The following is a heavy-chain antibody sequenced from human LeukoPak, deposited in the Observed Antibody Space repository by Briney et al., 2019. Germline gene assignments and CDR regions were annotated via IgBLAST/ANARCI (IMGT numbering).Heavy chain of an antibody. V-gene: IGHV3-11*01. CDR3: ARDRYYYDSSGYYSFEY. D-gene: IGHD3-22*01. CDR1: GFTFSDYY. J-gene: IGHJ4*02. CDR2: IGSSGSTI. Sequence: TGGSLRLSWAASGFTFSDYYMSWIRRAPGKGREWVSYIGSSGSTIYYADSVKGRFTISRDNAKNSLYLQMNSLRAEDTAVYYCARDRYYYDSSGYYSFEYWGQGTLVTVSS.